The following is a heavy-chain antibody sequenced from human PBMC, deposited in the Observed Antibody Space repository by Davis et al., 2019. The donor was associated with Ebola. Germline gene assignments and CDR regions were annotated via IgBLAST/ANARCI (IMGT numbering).Heavy chain of an antibody. CDR1: GYIFTSYA. D-gene: IGHD3-3*01. J-gene: IGHJ4*02. CDR3: ARDLSGYYDFWSGYYRTFDY. V-gene: IGHV1-3*01. Sequence: AASVKVSCKASGYIFTSYAMHWVRQAPGQRLEWMGWINAGNGNTKYSQKFQGRVTITRDTSASTAYMELSSLRSEDTAVYYCARDLSGYYDFWSGYYRTFDYWGQGTLVTVSS. CDR2: INAGNGNT.